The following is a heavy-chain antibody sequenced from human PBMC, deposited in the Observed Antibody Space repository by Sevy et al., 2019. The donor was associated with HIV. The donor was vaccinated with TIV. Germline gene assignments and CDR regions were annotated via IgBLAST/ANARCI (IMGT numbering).Heavy chain of an antibody. Sequence: GGSLRLSCAASGFTFSSYSMNWVRQAPGKGLEWVAVIWYDGSNKYYADSVKGRFTISRDNSKNTLYLQMNSLRAEDTAVYYCARDACYRGYCSGGSCYSGCYYYGMDVWGQGTTVTVSS. CDR2: IWYDGSNK. CDR3: ARDACYRGYCSGGSCYSGCYYYGMDV. V-gene: IGHV3-33*08. J-gene: IGHJ6*02. D-gene: IGHD2-15*01. CDR1: GFTFSSYS.